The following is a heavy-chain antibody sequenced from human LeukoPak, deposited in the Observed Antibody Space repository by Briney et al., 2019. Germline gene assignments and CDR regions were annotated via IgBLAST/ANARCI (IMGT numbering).Heavy chain of an antibody. J-gene: IGHJ4*02. CDR3: AREKGGGSGSFDY. V-gene: IGHV3-21*04. CDR1: GFTFSSYS. Sequence: KSGGSLRLSCAASGFTFSSYSMNWVRQAPGKGLEWVSSISSSSSYIYYADSVKGRFTISRDNAKNSLYLQMNSLRADDTAVYFCAREKGGGSGSFDYWGQGTLVTVAS. D-gene: IGHD3-10*01. CDR2: ISSSSSYI.